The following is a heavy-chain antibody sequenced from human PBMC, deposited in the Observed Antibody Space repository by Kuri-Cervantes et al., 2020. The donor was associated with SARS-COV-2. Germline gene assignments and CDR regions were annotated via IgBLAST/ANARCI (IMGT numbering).Heavy chain of an antibody. Sequence: SVKVSCKTSGGSFSSYAISWVRQAPGQGLEWMGRIIPTVGVPNYAQNFQGRVTITADTSTSTAYVELSSLRSEDTAVYHCARETSRTSGTGYYFDYWGQGTLVTV. CDR3: ARETSRTSGTGYYFDY. CDR2: IIPTVGVP. J-gene: IGHJ4*02. CDR1: GGSFSSYA. D-gene: IGHD6-19*01. V-gene: IGHV1-69*04.